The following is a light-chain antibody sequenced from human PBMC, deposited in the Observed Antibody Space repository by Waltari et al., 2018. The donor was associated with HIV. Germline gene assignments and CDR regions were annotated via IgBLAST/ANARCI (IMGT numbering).Light chain of an antibody. J-gene: IGLJ3*02. CDR1: RSKIGSNT. Sequence: QSVLTQPPSASGTPGQRVPISCSGTRSKIGSNTVNWYQLLPVTAPKLLIYNDNERPSGVPGRFSGSRSGASASLAISGLQPEDEADYYCSSWDDRLNGQGVFGGGTKLTVL. CDR2: NDN. CDR3: SSWDDRLNGQGV. V-gene: IGLV1-44*01.